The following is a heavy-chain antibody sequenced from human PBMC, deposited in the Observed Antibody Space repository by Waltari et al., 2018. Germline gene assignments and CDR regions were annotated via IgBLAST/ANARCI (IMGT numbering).Heavy chain of an antibody. V-gene: IGHV4-34*01. Sequence: QVHLQQWGAGLLKPSETLSLTCVFYGGSFSDYYYSWIRQPPGKGLEWIGQNSHRGSTKYNPSLKSRVTISVDASKNQFSLMLNSATAGDTAVYYCASGSHYTWGDFSGQGTLVTVSS. J-gene: IGHJ4*02. CDR3: ASGSHYTWGDF. D-gene: IGHD3-10*01. CDR2: NSHRGST. CDR1: GGSFSDYY.